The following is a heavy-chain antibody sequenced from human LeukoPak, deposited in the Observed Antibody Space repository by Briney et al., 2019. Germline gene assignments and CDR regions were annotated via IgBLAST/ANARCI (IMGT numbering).Heavy chain of an antibody. CDR3: AKDGSSWYEMGYFDY. CDR1: GFTFSSYA. D-gene: IGHD6-13*01. Sequence: GSLRLSCAASGFTFSSYAMSWVRQAPGKGLEWVSAISGSGGSTYYADSVKGRFTISRDNSKNTLYLQMNSLRAEDTAVYYCAKDGSSWYEMGYFDYWGQGTLVTVSS. CDR2: ISGSGGST. J-gene: IGHJ4*02. V-gene: IGHV3-23*01.